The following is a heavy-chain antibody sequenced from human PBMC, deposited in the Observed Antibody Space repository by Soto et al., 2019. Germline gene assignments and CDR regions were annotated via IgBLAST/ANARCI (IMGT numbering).Heavy chain of an antibody. Sequence: SETLSLTCTVSGGSISSGGYYWSWIRQHPGKGLEWIGYIYYSGSTYYNPSLKSRVTISVDTSKNQFSLKLSSVTAADTAVYYCARTNVGNNWFDPWGQGTLVTVSS. CDR3: ARTNVGNNWFDP. CDR1: GGSISSGGYY. J-gene: IGHJ5*02. V-gene: IGHV4-31*03. CDR2: IYYSGST. D-gene: IGHD1-26*01.